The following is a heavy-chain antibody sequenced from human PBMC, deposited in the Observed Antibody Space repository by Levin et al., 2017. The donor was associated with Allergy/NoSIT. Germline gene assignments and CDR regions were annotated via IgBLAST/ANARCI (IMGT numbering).Heavy chain of an antibody. CDR3: AKSRVNAALDFDY. CDR2: INPADSDT. Sequence: GASVKVSCKASGYSFSTFWIGWVRQLPGKRPEWMAYINPADSDTRYSPSFKGQVTISVDKATRTTYLRWASLRASDTATYFCAKSRVNAALDFDYWGQGTLVTVSS. J-gene: IGHJ4*02. V-gene: IGHV5-51*01. D-gene: IGHD2-21*01. CDR1: GYSFSTFW.